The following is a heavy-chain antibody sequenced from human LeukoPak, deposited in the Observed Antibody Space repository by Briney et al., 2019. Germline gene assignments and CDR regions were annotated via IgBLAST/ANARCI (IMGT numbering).Heavy chain of an antibody. CDR2: INPNTGNP. J-gene: IGHJ3*02. CDR1: GYKFTDYL. CDR3: ARERIAAAVGFAFDI. D-gene: IGHD6-13*01. V-gene: IGHV7-4-1*02. Sequence: ASVKVSCKASGYKFTDYLINWVRQAPGQGLEWMGWINPNTGNPTLAQGFTGRFGFSMGTSVSTAYLQISSLKAEDTAVYYCARERIAAAVGFAFDIWGQGTMVTVSS.